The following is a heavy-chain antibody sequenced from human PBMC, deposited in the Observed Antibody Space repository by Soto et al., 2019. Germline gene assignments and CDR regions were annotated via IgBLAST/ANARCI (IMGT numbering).Heavy chain of an antibody. J-gene: IGHJ6*02. CDR2: ISSSSSYT. D-gene: IGHD6-13*01. V-gene: IGHV3-11*06. CDR3: ARDTRIAVAATDYGMDV. Sequence: QVQLVESGGGLVKPGGSLRLSCAASGFTFSDYYMSWIRQAPGKGLEWVSYISSSSSYTNYADSVKGRFTISRDNAKNSLYLQMNSLRAEDTAVYYCARDTRIAVAATDYGMDVWGQGTTVSVSS. CDR1: GFTFSDYY.